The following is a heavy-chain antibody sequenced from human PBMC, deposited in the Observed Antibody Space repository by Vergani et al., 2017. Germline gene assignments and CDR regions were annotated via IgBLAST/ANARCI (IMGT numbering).Heavy chain of an antibody. J-gene: IGHJ6*02. CDR3: AGVQDYGGNTPYYYYYGMDV. CDR2: NNRTGRT. Sequence: QVQLQESGPGLVKPSETLSLTCAVSGFSIANGYYWDWIRQPPGKGLEWIGSNNRTGRTHFNPSLKSRVTISVDTSKNQFSLKLSSVTAADTAVYYCAGVQDYGGNTPYYYYYGMDVWGQGTMVTVSS. CDR1: GFSIANGYY. D-gene: IGHD4-23*01. V-gene: IGHV4-38-2*01.